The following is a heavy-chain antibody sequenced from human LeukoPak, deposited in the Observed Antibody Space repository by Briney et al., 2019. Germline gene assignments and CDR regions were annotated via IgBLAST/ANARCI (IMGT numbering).Heavy chain of an antibody. D-gene: IGHD3-10*01. CDR3: ARHGGVVRGEGRDAFDI. Sequence: SETLSLTCTVSGASISTSDDYWGWIRQPPGKGLEWIESLSYSGSPYYNPSLKTRVTISVDTSKSQFSLKLNSLTAADTAVYYCARHGGVVRGEGRDAFDIWGQGTMVTVSS. CDR1: GASISTSDDY. V-gene: IGHV4-39*07. CDR2: LSYSGSP. J-gene: IGHJ3*02.